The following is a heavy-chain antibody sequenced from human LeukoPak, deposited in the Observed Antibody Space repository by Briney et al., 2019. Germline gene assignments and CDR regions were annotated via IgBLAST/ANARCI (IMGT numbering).Heavy chain of an antibody. J-gene: IGHJ6*02. Sequence: GASVKVSCKASGYTFTGYYMHWVRQAPGQGLEWMGWINPNSGGTNYAQKLQGRVTMTTDTSTSTAYMELRSLRSDDTAVYYCARDYSGDYDPYYYYGMDVWGQGTTVTVSS. CDR3: ARDYSGDYDPYYYYGMDV. D-gene: IGHD4-17*01. CDR2: INPNSGGT. CDR1: GYTFTGYY. V-gene: IGHV1-2*02.